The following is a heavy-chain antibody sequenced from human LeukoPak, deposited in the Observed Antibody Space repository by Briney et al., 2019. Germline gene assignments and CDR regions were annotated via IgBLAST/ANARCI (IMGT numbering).Heavy chain of an antibody. CDR1: GFTVSSYA. CDR2: IHYSGRT. J-gene: IGHJ4*02. V-gene: IGHV4-39*01. D-gene: IGHD3-9*01. Sequence: GSLRLSCAASGFTVSSYAMSWVRQPPGKGLDWIGSIHYSGRTYYNPSLKSRVTISVDTSKNQFSLRLSSVIAADTAVYYCARHRSHYDVLTGYYLDYFDYWGQGTLVTVSS. CDR3: ARHRSHYDVLTGYYLDYFDY.